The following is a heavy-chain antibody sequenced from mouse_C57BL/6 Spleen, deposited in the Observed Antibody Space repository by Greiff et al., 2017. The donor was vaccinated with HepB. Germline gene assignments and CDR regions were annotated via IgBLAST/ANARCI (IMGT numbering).Heavy chain of an antibody. CDR3: DYYGSSNGDYFDY. V-gene: IGHV1-64*01. CDR2: IRPHSGST. CDR1: GYTFTSYW. Sequence: QVQLQLPAAELVKSGASVKLSCKASGYTFTSYWLHWVRQRPGQGLEWIGMIRPHSGSTNYNEKFKSKATLTVDKSSSTVYMQRSSLTSEDSAVYYCDYYGSSNGDYFDYWGRGTTLTVSS. D-gene: IGHD1-1*01. J-gene: IGHJ2*01.